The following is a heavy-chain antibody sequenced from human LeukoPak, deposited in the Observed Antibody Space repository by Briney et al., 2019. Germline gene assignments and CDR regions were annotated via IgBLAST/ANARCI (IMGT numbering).Heavy chain of an antibody. Sequence: SQTLSLTCAVSGGSISSGGYYWSWIRQHPGKGLEWIGYIYYSGGTYYNPSLKSRVTISVDTSKNQFSLKLSSVTAADTAVYYCARARGPYYYDSSGYYWGFDIWGQGTMVTVSS. CDR1: GGSISSGGYY. CDR3: ARARGPYYYDSSGYYWGFDI. V-gene: IGHV4-31*11. D-gene: IGHD3-22*01. J-gene: IGHJ3*02. CDR2: IYYSGGT.